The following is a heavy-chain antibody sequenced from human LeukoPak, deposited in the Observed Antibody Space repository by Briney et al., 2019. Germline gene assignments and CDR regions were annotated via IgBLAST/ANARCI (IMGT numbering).Heavy chain of an antibody. CDR1: GFIFSSYG. CDR3: AKTPSRWELHYFDY. J-gene: IGHJ4*02. D-gene: IGHD1-26*01. Sequence: GGSLRLSCVASGFIFSSYGMHWVRQAPGKGLEWVAVIWYDGSNKYYADSVKGRFTISRDNSKNTLYLQMNSLRAEDTAVYYCAKTPSRWELHYFDYWGQGTLVTVSS. CDR2: IWYDGSNK. V-gene: IGHV3-33*06.